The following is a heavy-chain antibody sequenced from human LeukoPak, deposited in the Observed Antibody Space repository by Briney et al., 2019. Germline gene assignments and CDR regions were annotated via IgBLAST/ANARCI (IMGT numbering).Heavy chain of an antibody. V-gene: IGHV4-38-2*01. CDR1: DSSLSSGYF. D-gene: IGHD4-17*01. CDR3: ATLLSDYGAPYFDS. Sequence: SETLSLTCAVSDSSLSSGYFWGWIRQPPGKGLEWIGTLYHSGSTYYNPSLTSPVAISLDTSKTQFSLKLSSVTAADTALYYCATLLSDYGAPYFDSWGQGVLVTVSS. CDR2: LYHSGST. J-gene: IGHJ4*02.